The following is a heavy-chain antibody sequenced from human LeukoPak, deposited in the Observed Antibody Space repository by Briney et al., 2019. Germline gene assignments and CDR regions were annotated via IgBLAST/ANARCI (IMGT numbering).Heavy chain of an antibody. Sequence: GRSLRLSCAASGFTFADYTIHWVRQAPGTGLEWVSGISWNSGSIAYADSVRGRFTISRDNAKNSLFLQMSRLRAEDMALYYCAKGNAGGAARGDAFDIWGQGTMVTVSS. V-gene: IGHV3-9*03. D-gene: IGHD6-6*01. CDR1: GFTFADYT. CDR3: AKGNAGGAARGDAFDI. CDR2: ISWNSGSI. J-gene: IGHJ3*02.